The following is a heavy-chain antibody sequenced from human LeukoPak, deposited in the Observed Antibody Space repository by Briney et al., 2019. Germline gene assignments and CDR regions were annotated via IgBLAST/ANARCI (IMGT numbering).Heavy chain of an antibody. V-gene: IGHV1-8*03. D-gene: IGHD2-2*01. J-gene: IGHJ5*02. CDR1: GYTFTSYD. CDR3: ARELAGYCSSTSCSLFDP. Sequence: ASVKVSCKASGYTFTSYDINWVRQAPGQGLEWMGWMNPNSGNTVYAKKFQGRVTITRNTSISTAYMELSSLRSEDTAVYYCARELAGYCSSTSCSLFDPWGQGTLVTVSS. CDR2: MNPNSGNT.